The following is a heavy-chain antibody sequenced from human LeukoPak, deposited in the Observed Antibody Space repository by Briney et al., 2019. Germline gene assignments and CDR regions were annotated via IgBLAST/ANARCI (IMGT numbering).Heavy chain of an antibody. CDR3: ARGYCDSSSCFWYFDL. V-gene: IGHV4-61*02. D-gene: IGHD6-13*01. CDR2: IYTSGNT. Sequence: SQTLSLTCSVSGRSISSASYYWSWIRQPAGKGLEWIGRIYTSGNTDYNPSLKSGVSMSADTSKNQFSLQLSSVTAADTAVYYCARGYCDSSSCFWYFDLWGPGTLVTVSS. CDR1: GRSISSASYY. J-gene: IGHJ2*01.